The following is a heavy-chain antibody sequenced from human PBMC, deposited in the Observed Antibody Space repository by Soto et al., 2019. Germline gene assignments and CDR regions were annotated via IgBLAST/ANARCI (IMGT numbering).Heavy chain of an antibody. CDR3: ARGSYGHYGYAYYLDY. D-gene: IGHD4-17*01. V-gene: IGHV4-31*03. Sequence: PSETLSLTCTFSGFSLSSGFYYLSWISQHPGKGLEWIGYIYYSGSTYYNPSLKSRVTISVDTSKNQFSLKLSSVTAADTAVYYCARGSYGHYGYAYYLDYWGQGTLVTVSS. CDR2: IYYSGST. J-gene: IGHJ4*02. CDR1: GFSLSSGFYY.